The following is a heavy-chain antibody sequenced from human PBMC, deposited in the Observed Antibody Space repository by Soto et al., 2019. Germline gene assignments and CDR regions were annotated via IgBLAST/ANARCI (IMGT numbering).Heavy chain of an antibody. CDR2: ISGSGGST. CDR1: GFPSGTYCVLTFA. D-gene: IGHD6-19*01. J-gene: IGHJ4*02. CDR3: AKEAPGGWHFFDT. Sequence: TGESQSHSSKAPGFPSGTYCVLTFAITRVRQAPGKGLEWVSAISGSGGSTYYADSVKGRFTISRDNSKNTLSLRMISLRTEDTSVYYCAKEAPGGWHFFDTWGQGTLVT. V-gene: IGHV3-23*01.